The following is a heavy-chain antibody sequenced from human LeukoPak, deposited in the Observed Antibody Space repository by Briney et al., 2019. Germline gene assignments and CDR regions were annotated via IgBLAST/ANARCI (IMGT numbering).Heavy chain of an antibody. V-gene: IGHV1-69*13. Sequence: ASVKVSCKASGGTFSSYAISWVRQAPGQGLEWMGGIIPIFGTANYAQKFQGRVTITADESTSTAYMELSSLRSEQTAGYYCAGSISGGYSSSWYSFDYWGQGTLVTVSS. J-gene: IGHJ4*02. CDR2: IIPIFGTA. CDR3: AGSISGGYSSSWYSFDY. D-gene: IGHD6-13*01. CDR1: GGTFSSYA.